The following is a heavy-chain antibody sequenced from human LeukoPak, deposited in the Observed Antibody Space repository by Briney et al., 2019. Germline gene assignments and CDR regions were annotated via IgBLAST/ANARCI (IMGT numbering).Heavy chain of an antibody. CDR3: ARDEGGGYCSSTSCPGSYYYYMDV. CDR1: GYTLTELS. J-gene: IGHJ6*03. V-gene: IGHV1-24*01. CDR2: FDPEDGET. D-gene: IGHD2-2*01. Sequence: ASVKVSCKVSGYTLTELSMHWVRQAPGKGLEWMGGFDPEDGETIYAQKFQGRVTMTEDTSTDTAYMELSSLRSEDTAVYYCARDEGGGYCSSTSCPGSYYYYMDVWGKGTTVTVSS.